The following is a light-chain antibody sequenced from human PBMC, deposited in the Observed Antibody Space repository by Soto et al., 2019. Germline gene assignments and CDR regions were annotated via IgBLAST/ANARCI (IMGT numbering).Light chain of an antibody. J-gene: IGKJ2*01. CDR2: GAS. Sequence: EIVLTQSPGTLSLSPGERATLSCRASQSVSSRYLAWYKQKPGQAPMLLIYGASNRATGIPDRFSGSGSGTDFTLTSSRLEPEDFAVYFCQQSNNSPEYTFGQGTKLEIK. CDR3: QQSNNSPEYT. V-gene: IGKV3-20*01. CDR1: QSVSSRY.